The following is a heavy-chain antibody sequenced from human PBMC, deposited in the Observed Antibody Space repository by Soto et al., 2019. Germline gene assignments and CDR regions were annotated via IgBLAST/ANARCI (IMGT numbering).Heavy chain of an antibody. CDR1: GDSISSGDYY. CDR3: ARDLAIELRYFDWLPSYGMDV. CDR2: IYYSGST. V-gene: IGHV4-30-4*01. Sequence: SETLSLTCTVSGDSISSGDYYWSWIRQPPGKGLEWIGLIYYSGSTHYNPSLKSRVTISVDTSKNQFSLKLSSVTAADTAVYYCARDLAIELRYFDWLPSYGMDVWGQGTTVTVSS. J-gene: IGHJ6*02. D-gene: IGHD3-9*01.